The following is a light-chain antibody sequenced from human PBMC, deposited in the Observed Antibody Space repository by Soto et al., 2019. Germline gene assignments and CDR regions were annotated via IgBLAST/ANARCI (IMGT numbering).Light chain of an antibody. J-gene: IGKJ3*01. CDR1: QDISNY. Sequence: DIPMTQSPSSLSASVGDRVTITCQASQDISNYLNWYQQKPGKAPKLLIFDASNLETGVPSRFSGSGSGTDFTFTISSLQPVDIATYYCQHYDAIPRTFGPGTKVDIK. CDR2: DAS. CDR3: QHYDAIPRT. V-gene: IGKV1-33*01.